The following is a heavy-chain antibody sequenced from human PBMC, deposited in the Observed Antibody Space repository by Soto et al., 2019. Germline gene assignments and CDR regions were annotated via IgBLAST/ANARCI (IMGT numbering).Heavy chain of an antibody. CDR1: GDSVSSNSAV. CDR3: GRESMAGWVDY. V-gene: IGHV6-1*01. J-gene: IGHJ4*02. Sequence: LQTLSLTCAISGDSVSSNSAVWNWIRQSPSRGLEWLGRTYFRSKWFSDYAVSVKSRITINPDTSKNQFSLQLNSVTPEDTAVYYCGRESMAGWVDYWGQGALVTVSS. CDR2: TYFRSKWFS. D-gene: IGHD6-19*01.